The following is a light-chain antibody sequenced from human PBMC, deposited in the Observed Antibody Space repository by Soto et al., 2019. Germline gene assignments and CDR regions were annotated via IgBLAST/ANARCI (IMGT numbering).Light chain of an antibody. J-gene: IGKJ1*01. Sequence: DLQMTQPPSTLSASAGDTLTITCRASESIDNWLAWYQQKPGKXSKXXIYAASSLQSGVPSRFSGSGSGTDFTLTISTLKPEDFATYYCQQSYISPRTFGQGTKVDIK. V-gene: IGKV1-39*01. CDR2: AAS. CDR1: ESIDNW. CDR3: QQSYISPRT.